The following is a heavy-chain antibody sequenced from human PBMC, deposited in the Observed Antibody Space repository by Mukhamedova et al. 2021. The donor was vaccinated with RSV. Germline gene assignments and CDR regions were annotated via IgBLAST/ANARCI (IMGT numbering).Heavy chain of an antibody. V-gene: IGHV1-69*01. D-gene: IGHD2-2*01. J-gene: IGHJ6*02. CDR3: SIVVVPAATYYYYGMDV. CDR2: IIPIFGTA. Sequence: SWVRQAPGQGLEWMGGIIPIFGTANYAQKFQGRVTITADESTSTAYMELSSLRPEDTAVYYCSIVVVPAATYYYYGMDVWGQGTT.